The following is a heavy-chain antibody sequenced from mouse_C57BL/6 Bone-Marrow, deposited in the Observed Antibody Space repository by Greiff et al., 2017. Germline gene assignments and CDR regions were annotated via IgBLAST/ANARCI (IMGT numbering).Heavy chain of an antibody. CDR1: GYTFTSYG. Sequence: QVQLQQSGAELARPGASVKLSCKASGYTFTSYGISWVKQRTGQGLEWIGEIYPRSGNTYYNEKFKGKATLTADKSSSTAYMELRSLTSEDSAVYFCARRDGGYYVVAYWGQGTLVTVSA. V-gene: IGHV1-81*01. CDR2: IYPRSGNT. J-gene: IGHJ3*01. D-gene: IGHD2-3*01. CDR3: ARRDGGYYVVAY.